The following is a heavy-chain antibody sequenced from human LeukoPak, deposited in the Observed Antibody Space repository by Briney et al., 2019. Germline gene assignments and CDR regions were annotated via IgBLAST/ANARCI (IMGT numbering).Heavy chain of an antibody. CDR3: AKDRSRDGGDGMDV. CDR1: GGSISSGGYY. D-gene: IGHD5/OR15-5a*01. J-gene: IGHJ6*02. V-gene: IGHV4-30-2*01. Sequence: SETLSLTCTVSGGSISSGGYYWSWIRQPPGKGLEWIGYIYHGGSTYYNPSLKSRVTISVDRSKNQFSLKLSSVTAADTAVYYCAKDRSRDGGDGMDVWGQGTTVTVSS. CDR2: IYHGGST.